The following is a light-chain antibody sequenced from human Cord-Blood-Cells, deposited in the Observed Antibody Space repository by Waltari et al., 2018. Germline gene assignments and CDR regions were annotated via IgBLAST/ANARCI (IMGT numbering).Light chain of an antibody. CDR3: MQALQTPPT. CDR1: QSLLQSNGYNY. V-gene: IGKV2-28*01. Sequence: VLTQSPLSVPVTPREPASPYCRSSQSLLQSNGYNYLDWYLQKPGQYPHLLIYLGSNRASGVPDRFSGSGSGTDFTLKISRVEAEDVGVYYCMQALQTPPTFGQGTKVEIK. J-gene: IGKJ1*01. CDR2: LGS.